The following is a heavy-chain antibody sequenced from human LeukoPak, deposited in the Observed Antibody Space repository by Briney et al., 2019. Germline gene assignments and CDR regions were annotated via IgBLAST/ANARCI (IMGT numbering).Heavy chain of an antibody. Sequence: GASVKVSCKASGYTFSGYYMQWVRQAPGQGLEWMGWISPNSGDTHYAQKFQGRVTMTTDTSIGTAYMALSRLRSDDTAVYFCARGSLSDFWSGYYTYFDFWGQGTLVTVSS. CDR1: GYTFSGYY. CDR3: ARGSLSDFWSGYYTYFDF. J-gene: IGHJ4*02. CDR2: ISPNSGDT. V-gene: IGHV1-2*02. D-gene: IGHD3-3*01.